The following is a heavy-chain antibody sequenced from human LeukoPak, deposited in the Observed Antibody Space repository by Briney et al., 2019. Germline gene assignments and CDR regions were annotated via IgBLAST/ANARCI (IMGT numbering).Heavy chain of an antibody. CDR2: INPNTGGT. V-gene: IGHV1-2*02. D-gene: IGHD6-13*01. CDR1: GHTFTGYY. J-gene: IGHJ5*02. CDR3: AKVPPSITAAGNRLGP. Sequence: AASVKVSCKASGHTFTGYYIHWVRQAPGQGLEWMGWINPNTGGTDYAQKFQGRVTMTRDTSITTAYMELSRLTSDDTAIYYCAKVPPSITAAGNRLGPWGQGALVTVSS.